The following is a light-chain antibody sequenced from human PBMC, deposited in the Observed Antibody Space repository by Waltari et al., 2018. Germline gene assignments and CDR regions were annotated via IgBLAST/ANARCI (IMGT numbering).Light chain of an antibody. Sequence: DIQMTQSPSTLSASVGDRVTITCRASQRIDTWLVWYQQKPGKAPKVLIYKVSRLESGVPSMVSGSGSGTEFTLTITGLQPDDFATYYCQQYKAYWTFGQGTRVEIQ. CDR3: QQYKAYWT. V-gene: IGKV1-5*03. CDR1: QRIDTW. CDR2: KVS. J-gene: IGKJ1*01.